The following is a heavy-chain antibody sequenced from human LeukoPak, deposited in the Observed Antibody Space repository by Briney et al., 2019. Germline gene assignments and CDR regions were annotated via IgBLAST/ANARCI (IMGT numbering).Heavy chain of an antibody. J-gene: IGHJ5*02. CDR2: IYYSGST. CDR1: GGSTSSSSYY. Sequence: SETLSLTCTVSGGSTSSSSYYWGWIRQPPGKGLKWIGSIYYSGSTYYNPSLKNRVTISVDTPKNQFSLKLTSVTAADTAVYYCAKDSHGYCSGGSCYSGGWFDPWGQGTLVTVSS. V-gene: IGHV4-39*07. CDR3: AKDSHGYCSGGSCYSGGWFDP. D-gene: IGHD2-15*01.